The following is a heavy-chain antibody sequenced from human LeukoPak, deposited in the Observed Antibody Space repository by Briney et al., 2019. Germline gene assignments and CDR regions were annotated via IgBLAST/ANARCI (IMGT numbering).Heavy chain of an antibody. CDR1: GGSISSYY. Sequence: SETLSLTCTVSGGSISSYYWSWIRQPAGKGLEWIGRMYITGNTNYNPSLKSRVTMSLDTSKDHFSLKLSSVTAADTAVYYCARDSTASSPWYFDLWGRGTLVTVSS. D-gene: IGHD2-21*02. CDR2: MYITGNT. J-gene: IGHJ2*01. CDR3: ARDSTASSPWYFDL. V-gene: IGHV4-4*07.